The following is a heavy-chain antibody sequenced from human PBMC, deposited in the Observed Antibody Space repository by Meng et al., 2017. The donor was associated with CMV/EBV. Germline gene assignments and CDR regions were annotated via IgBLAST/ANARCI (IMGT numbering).Heavy chain of an antibody. V-gene: IGHV3-74*01. J-gene: IGHJ6*02. CDR1: GIPFRTHW. CDR2: INRGGTTT. CDR3: AGSPPNLVGDMYFFYAMDV. D-gene: IGHD2/OR15-2a*01. Sequence: GESLKISCAASGIPFRTHWMHWVRQAPGKGLVWVSAINRGGTTTAYADSVKGRFTISRDNAKNTLYLQMNDLRAEDTAVYYCAGSPPNLVGDMYFFYAMDVWGRGTTVTVSS.